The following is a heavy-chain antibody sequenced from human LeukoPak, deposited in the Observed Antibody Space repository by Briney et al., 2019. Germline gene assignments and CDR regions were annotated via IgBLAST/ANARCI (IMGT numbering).Heavy chain of an antibody. J-gene: IGHJ4*02. CDR3: ARSYSSGCFDY. CDR2: IYSGGST. CDR1: GFTVSSNY. D-gene: IGHD6-19*01. Sequence: GGSLRLSCAASGFTVSSNYMSWVRQAPGKGLERVSVIYSGGSTYYADSVKGRFTISRDNSKNTLYLQMNSLRAEDTAVYYCARSYSSGCFDYWGQGTLVTVSS. V-gene: IGHV3-66*02.